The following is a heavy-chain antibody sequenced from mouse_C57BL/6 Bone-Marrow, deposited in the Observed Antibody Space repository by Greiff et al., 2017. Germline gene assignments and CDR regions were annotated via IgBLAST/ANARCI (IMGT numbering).Heavy chain of an antibody. D-gene: IGHD3-2*02. Sequence: EVQLQESGPELVKPGASVKIPCKASGYTFTDYNMDWVKQSHGKSLEWIGDINPNNGGTIYNQKFKGKATLTVDKSSSTAYMELRSLTSEDTAVYYCARSETAQATLFAYWGQGTLVTVSA. CDR1: GYTFTDYN. J-gene: IGHJ3*01. CDR2: INPNNGGT. CDR3: ARSETAQATLFAY. V-gene: IGHV1-18*01.